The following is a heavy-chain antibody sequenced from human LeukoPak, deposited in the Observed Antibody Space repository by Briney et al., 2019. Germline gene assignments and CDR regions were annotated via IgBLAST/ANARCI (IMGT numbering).Heavy chain of an antibody. CDR1: EFTFSSYT. Sequence: GGSLRLSCAASEFTFSSYTMNWVRQAPGKGLEWVSSIHESGGYIYYADSVKGRFTISRDNAEKSLYLQMDSLRADDTAVYYCASSSDAFDIWGQGTMVTVSS. CDR3: ASSSDAFDI. CDR2: IHESGGYI. V-gene: IGHV3-21*01. D-gene: IGHD6-6*01. J-gene: IGHJ3*02.